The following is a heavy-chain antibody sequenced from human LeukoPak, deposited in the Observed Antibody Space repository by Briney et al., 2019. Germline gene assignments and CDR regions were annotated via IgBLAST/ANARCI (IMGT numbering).Heavy chain of an antibody. CDR1: GFTFGDYS. CDR3: TRDQTPYY. J-gene: IGHJ4*02. CDR2: IRNRANGATT. V-gene: IGHV3-49*04. Sequence: PGGSLRLSCTSSGFTFGDYSMTWVRQPPGKGLEWISFIRNRANGATTEYAASVKRRFTISRDDSKGIAYLQMNSLKTEDTAVYYCTRDQTPYYWGQGTLVTVSS.